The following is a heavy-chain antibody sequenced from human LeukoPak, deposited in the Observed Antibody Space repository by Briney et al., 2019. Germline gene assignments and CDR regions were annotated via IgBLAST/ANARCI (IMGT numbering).Heavy chain of an antibody. V-gene: IGHV3-48*01. D-gene: IGHD1-26*01. CDR2: ISSSSTTI. Sequence: GGSLRLSCAVSGFSFSSHSMHWVRQAPGQGLEWVSYISSSSTTIYYADSVKGRFTISRDNAKNSVLLQMNSLRVEDTAVYYCAKLVGATTDFDYWGQGALVTVSS. J-gene: IGHJ4*02. CDR3: AKLVGATTDFDY. CDR1: GFSFSSHS.